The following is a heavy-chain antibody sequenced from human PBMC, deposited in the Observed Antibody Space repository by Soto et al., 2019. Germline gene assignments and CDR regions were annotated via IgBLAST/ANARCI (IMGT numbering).Heavy chain of an antibody. Sequence: SETLSLTCTVSGGSISSYYWSWIRQPPGKGLEWIGYIYYSGSTNYNPSLKSRVTISVDTSKNQFSLKLSSVTAADTAMYYCARGEKLGHFDYWGQGTLVTVSS. CDR3: ARGEKLGHFDY. D-gene: IGHD7-27*01. J-gene: IGHJ4*02. CDR2: IYYSGST. V-gene: IGHV4-59*01. CDR1: GGSISSYY.